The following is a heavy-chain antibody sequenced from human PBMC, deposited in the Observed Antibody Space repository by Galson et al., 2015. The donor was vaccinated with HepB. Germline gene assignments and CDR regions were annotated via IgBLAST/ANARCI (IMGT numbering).Heavy chain of an antibody. CDR2: IRSKANSYAT. J-gene: IGHJ6*02. CDR3: TRRTGRITIFGVVICMVWWPPRYYYYGMDV. CDR1: GFTFSGSA. V-gene: IGHV3-73*01. Sequence: SLRLSCAASGFTFSGSAMHWVRQASGKGLEWVGRIRSKANSYATAYAASVKGRFTISRDDSKNTAYLQMNSLKTEDTAVYYCTRRTGRITIFGVVICMVWWPPRYYYYGMDVWGQGTTVTVSS. D-gene: IGHD3-3*01.